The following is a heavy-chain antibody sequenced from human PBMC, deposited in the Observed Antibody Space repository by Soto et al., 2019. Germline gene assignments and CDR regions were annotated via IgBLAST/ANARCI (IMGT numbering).Heavy chain of an antibody. Sequence: VGSLRLSCAASGFTFSDYYMSWIRQAPGKGLEWVSYISSSGSTIYYADSVKGRFTISRDNAKNSLYLQMNSLRAEDTAVYFCARDSYGYFMLPDFWGQGILVTVSS. V-gene: IGHV3-11*01. J-gene: IGHJ4*02. CDR2: ISSSGSTI. CDR3: ARDSYGYFMLPDF. CDR1: GFTFSDYY. D-gene: IGHD5-18*01.